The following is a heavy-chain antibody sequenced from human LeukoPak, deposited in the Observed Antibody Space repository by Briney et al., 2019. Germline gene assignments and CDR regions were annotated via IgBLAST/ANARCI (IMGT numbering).Heavy chain of an antibody. J-gene: IGHJ5*02. CDR2: INHSGST. D-gene: IGHD3-10*01. V-gene: IGHV4-34*01. Sequence: SETLSLTCAVYGGSFSGYYWSWIRQPPGKGLEWIGEINHSGSTNYNPSLKSRVTISVDTSKNQFSPKLSSVTAADTAVYYCARRRTRITMVRGVPRNNWFDPWGQGTLVTVSS. CDR1: GGSFSGYY. CDR3: ARRRTRITMVRGVPRNNWFDP.